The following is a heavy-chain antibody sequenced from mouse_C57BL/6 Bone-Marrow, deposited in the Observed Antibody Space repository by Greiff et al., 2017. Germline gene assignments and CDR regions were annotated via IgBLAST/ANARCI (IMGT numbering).Heavy chain of an antibody. J-gene: IGHJ2*01. D-gene: IGHD1-1*01. CDR1: GYTFTDYY. CDR3: ARMDYGRALFDY. Sequence: EVQLQQSGPELVKPGASVKISCKASGYTFTDYYMNWVKQSHGKSLEWIGDINPNNGGTSYNQKFKGKATLTVDKSSSTAYMELRSLTSEDSAVYYCARMDYGRALFDYWGQGTTLTVSS. CDR2: INPNNGGT. V-gene: IGHV1-26*01.